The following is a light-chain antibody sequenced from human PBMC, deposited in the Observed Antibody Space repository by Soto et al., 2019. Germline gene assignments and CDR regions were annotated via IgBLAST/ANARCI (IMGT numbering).Light chain of an antibody. Sequence: EIVMTQSPATLSVSPGERATLSCRASQRIASNLAWYQQKPGQAPRLLIYDASTRATDIPVRFSGSGSGTEFTLTISSLQSEDFAVYYCQQYNYWPRTFGQGTKVEIK. CDR1: QRIASN. V-gene: IGKV3-15*01. CDR2: DAS. CDR3: QQYNYWPRT. J-gene: IGKJ1*01.